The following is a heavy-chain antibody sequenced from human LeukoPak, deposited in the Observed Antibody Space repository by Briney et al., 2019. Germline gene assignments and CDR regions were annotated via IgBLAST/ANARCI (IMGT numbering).Heavy chain of an antibody. J-gene: IGHJ5*02. CDR2: ISGSGGST. V-gene: IGHV3-23*01. CDR3: ARDIVVVPAAGFDP. CDR1: GLNFRTYA. D-gene: IGHD2-2*01. Sequence: GGSLRLSCTASGLNFRTYAMSWVRQAPGKGLEWVSAISGSGGSTYYADSVKGRFTISRDNSKNTLYLQMNSLRAEDTAVYYCARDIVVVPAAGFDPWGQGTLVTVSS.